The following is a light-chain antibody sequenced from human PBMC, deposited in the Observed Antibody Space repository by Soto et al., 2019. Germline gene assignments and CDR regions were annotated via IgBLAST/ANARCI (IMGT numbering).Light chain of an antibody. Sequence: QSVLTQPASVSGAPGQSITISCTGTISNVGSYDLVSWYQQHTGEDPKLMIYEGTKRPSWVSNRFSGSKSANTASLTISGLKPEDAADYYCCSYAGSDTMIFGGGTKLTVL. CDR3: CSYAGSDTMI. CDR1: ISNVGSYDL. J-gene: IGLJ2*01. V-gene: IGLV2-23*01. CDR2: EGT.